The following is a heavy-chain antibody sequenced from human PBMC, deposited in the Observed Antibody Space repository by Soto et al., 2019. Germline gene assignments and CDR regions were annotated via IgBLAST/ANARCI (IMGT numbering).Heavy chain of an antibody. V-gene: IGHV3-30-3*01. Sequence: QVQLVESGGGVVQPGRSLRLSCAASGLTFSSYAIHWVRQAPGKGLEWVAVISYDGSNKYYADSVKGRFTISRDNSKNTVFLQMNSLRAEDTAVYYCARARWLQLMGDYWGQGTLVTVSS. CDR1: GLTFSSYA. D-gene: IGHD5-12*01. CDR2: ISYDGSNK. CDR3: ARARWLQLMGDY. J-gene: IGHJ4*02.